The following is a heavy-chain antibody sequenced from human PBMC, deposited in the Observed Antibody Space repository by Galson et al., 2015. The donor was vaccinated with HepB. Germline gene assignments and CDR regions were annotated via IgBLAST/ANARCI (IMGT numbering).Heavy chain of an antibody. D-gene: IGHD1-14*01. J-gene: IGHJ4*02. CDR3: TRGVSSGFY. CDR2: IRSKANSYAT. CDR1: GFTFSGSA. V-gene: IGHV3-73*01. Sequence: SLRLSCAASGFTFSGSAMHWVRQASGKGLVWVGRIRSKANSYATAYAASVKGRFTISRDDSKNTAYLQMNSLKTEDTAVYYCTRGVSSGFYWGQGTLVTVSS.